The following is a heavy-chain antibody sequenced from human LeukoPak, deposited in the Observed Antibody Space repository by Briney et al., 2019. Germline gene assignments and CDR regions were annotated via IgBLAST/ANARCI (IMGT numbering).Heavy chain of an antibody. J-gene: IGHJ4*02. CDR3: ARVYSGSFSPFDY. Sequence: PGGSLRLSCAASGFTFSSYEMNWVRQAPGKGLELVSSINWNGGITGYADSVKGRFTISRDNGKNSLYLQMNSLRAEDTALYYCARVYSGSFSPFDYWGQGTLVTVSS. CDR2: INWNGGIT. CDR1: GFTFSSYE. V-gene: IGHV3-20*04. D-gene: IGHD1-26*01.